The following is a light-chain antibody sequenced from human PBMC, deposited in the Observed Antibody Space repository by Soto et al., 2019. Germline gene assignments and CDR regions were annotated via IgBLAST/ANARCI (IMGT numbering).Light chain of an antibody. Sequence: QAVVTQEPSLTVSPGGTVTLTCGSSTGAVTSGHFPYWFQQMPGQAPRTLIYETSNRHSWTPARFSGSLLGGKAALTLSGAQPEDEADYYCLFSYGGPRVFGGGTKVTVL. CDR2: ETS. CDR3: LFSYGGPRV. J-gene: IGLJ2*01. CDR1: TGAVTSGHF. V-gene: IGLV7-46*01.